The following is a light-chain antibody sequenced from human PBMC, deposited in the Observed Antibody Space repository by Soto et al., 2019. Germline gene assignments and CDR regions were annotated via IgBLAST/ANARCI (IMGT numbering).Light chain of an antibody. CDR3: QKYTNVPA. J-gene: IGKJ4*01. V-gene: IGKV1-27*01. Sequence: DIPMTQSPSSLSASVGDRVTITCRVSQGISNYLAWYQQIPGKVPKLLISAASTLQSGVPSRFSGSGSGTDFTLTISSLQPEDVATYYCQKYTNVPAFGGGTKVEIK. CDR1: QGISNY. CDR2: AAS.